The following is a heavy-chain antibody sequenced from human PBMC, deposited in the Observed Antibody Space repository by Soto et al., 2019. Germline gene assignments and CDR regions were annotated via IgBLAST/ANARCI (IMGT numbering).Heavy chain of an antibody. Sequence: PGGSLRLSCAASGFTFTNYAMNWVRQAPGKGLEWVSSMSGSGGSTYYADSVRGRFTISRDNSKNTLYLQMYSLRAEDSAVYYCARNTISAAGADYYGLDVWGQGTTVTVSS. CDR2: MSGSGGST. CDR3: ARNTISAAGADYYGLDV. J-gene: IGHJ6*02. CDR1: GFTFTNYA. V-gene: IGHV3-23*01. D-gene: IGHD6-13*01.